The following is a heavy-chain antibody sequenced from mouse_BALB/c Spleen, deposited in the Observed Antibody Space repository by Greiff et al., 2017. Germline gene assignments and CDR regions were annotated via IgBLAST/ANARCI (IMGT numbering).Heavy chain of an antibody. J-gene: IGHJ3*01. CDR2: ISSGGSYT. Sequence: DVKLVESGGGLVKPGGSLKLSCAASGFTFSSYAMSWVRQSPEKRLEWVAEISSGGSYTYYPDTVTARFTISRDNAKNTLYLEMSSLRSEDTAMYYCASSCYYGGSWFAYWGQGTLVTVSA. CDR3: ASSCYYGGSWFAY. D-gene: IGHD2-1*01. V-gene: IGHV5-9-4*01. CDR1: GFTFSSYA.